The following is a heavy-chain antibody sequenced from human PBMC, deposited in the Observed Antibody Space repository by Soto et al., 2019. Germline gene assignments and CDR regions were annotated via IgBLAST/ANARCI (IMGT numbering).Heavy chain of an antibody. J-gene: IGHJ5*02. CDR3: ARYRYCSSTSCYVSSHNWFDP. CDR1: GFTFSDYY. CDR2: ISSSGSTI. V-gene: IGHV3-11*01. D-gene: IGHD2-2*01. Sequence: PGGSLRLSCAASGFTFSDYYMSWIRQAPGKGLEWVSYISSSGSTIYYADSVKGRFTISRDNAKNSLHLQMNSLRAEDTAVYYCARYRYCSSTSCYVSSHNWFDPWGQGTLVTVSS.